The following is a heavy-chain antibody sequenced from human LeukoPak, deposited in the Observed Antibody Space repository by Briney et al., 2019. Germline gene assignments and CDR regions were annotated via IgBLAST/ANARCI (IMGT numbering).Heavy chain of an antibody. CDR1: GFTFSDYY. D-gene: IGHD3-16*02. Sequence: PGGSLRLSCAASGFTFSDYYMSWIRQAPGKGLEWVSYISSSGSTIYYADSVKGRFTISRDNAKNSLYLQMNSLRAEDTAVYYCARASSYDYVWGSYQRWGQGTLVTVSS. CDR3: ARASSYDYVWGSYQR. V-gene: IGHV3-11*04. CDR2: ISSSGSTI. J-gene: IGHJ4*02.